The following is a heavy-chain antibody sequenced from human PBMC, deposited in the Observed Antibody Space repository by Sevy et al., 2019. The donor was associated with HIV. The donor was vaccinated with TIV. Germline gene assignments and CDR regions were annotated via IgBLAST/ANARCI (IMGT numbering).Heavy chain of an antibody. V-gene: IGHV3-73*01. D-gene: IGHD2-15*01. CDR1: GFTFSGSA. Sequence: GGSLRLSCAASGFTFSGSAMHWVRQASGKGLEWVGRIRSKANSYATAYAASVKGRFTISRDDSKNTAYLQMNSLKTGDTAVYYCTRPLTYCRGGSCYSRPFDYWGQGTLVTVSS. J-gene: IGHJ4*02. CDR2: IRSKANSYAT. CDR3: TRPLTYCRGGSCYSRPFDY.